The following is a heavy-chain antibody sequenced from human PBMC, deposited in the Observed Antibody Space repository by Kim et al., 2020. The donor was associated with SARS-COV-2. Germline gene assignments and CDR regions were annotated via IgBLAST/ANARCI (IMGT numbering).Heavy chain of an antibody. D-gene: IGHD1-26*01. CDR1: GGSVSNDNYS. CDR3: ARRKWGLGYYYDF. CDR2: DYNSRNT. V-gene: IGHV4-61*01. J-gene: IGHJ4*02. Sequence: SETLSLTCTVYGGSVSNDNYSWNWIRQPPGKGLEWIGYDYNSRNTNYNPSLKSPVTISLDTSKNQFSLKLRSVTDADTAVYYWARRKWGLGYYYDFWGQGTRVTVPS.